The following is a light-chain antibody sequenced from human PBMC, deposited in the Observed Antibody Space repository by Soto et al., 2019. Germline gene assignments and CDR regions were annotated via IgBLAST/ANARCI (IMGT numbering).Light chain of an antibody. Sequence: QSVLTQPPSTSATPGQRVTISCSGSSSNIGSNTVNWYQQLPGTAPKLLIYNNNLRPSWVPDRFSGSKSGTSASLAISGLQSEDEADYYCAAWDDSPNGYVFGTGTKLTVL. CDR1: SSNIGSNT. V-gene: IGLV1-44*01. J-gene: IGLJ1*01. CDR2: NNN. CDR3: AAWDDSPNGYV.